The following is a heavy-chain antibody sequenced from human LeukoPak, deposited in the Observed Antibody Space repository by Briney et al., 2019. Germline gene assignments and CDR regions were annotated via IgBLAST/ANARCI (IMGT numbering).Heavy chain of an antibody. CDR3: ARGGKATVVTM. V-gene: IGHV4-4*07. J-gene: IGHJ4*02. CDR1: GGSINIYY. Sequence: SETLSLTCTVSGGSINIYYWSWIRQPAGKGLEWVSRMYSSGSTNYNPSLKSRVSMSEDTSKTQFSQMLTSVTAAATAEYYCARGGKATVVTMWGQGILVTVSS. CDR2: MYSSGST. D-gene: IGHD4-23*01.